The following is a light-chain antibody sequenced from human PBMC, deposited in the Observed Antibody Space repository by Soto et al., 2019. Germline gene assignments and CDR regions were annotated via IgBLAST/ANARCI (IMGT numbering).Light chain of an antibody. V-gene: IGKV3-15*01. CDR2: GVS. J-gene: IGKJ3*01. CDR1: QSVSSS. CDR3: QQYNDWPFT. Sequence: EIVLTQSPGTLSLSPGDGATLSCRASQSVSSSSLAWYQQKLGQAPRLLIYGVSTRATGIPARFSGSESGTEFTLTISSLQSEDFAVYYCQQYNDWPFTFGLGTKVDIK.